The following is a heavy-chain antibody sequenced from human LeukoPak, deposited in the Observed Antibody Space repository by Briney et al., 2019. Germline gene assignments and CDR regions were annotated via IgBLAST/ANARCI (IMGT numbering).Heavy chain of an antibody. CDR1: GGSISSYY. Sequence: SETLSLTCTVSGGSISSYYWSWIRQPPGKGLEWIGYVYYSGSTNYNPSLKSRVPISVDTSKNQFSLKLSSVTAADTAVYYCARAPRYYYYYYMDVWGKGTTVTVSS. V-gene: IGHV4-59*01. CDR2: VYYSGST. J-gene: IGHJ6*03. CDR3: ARAPRYYYYYYMDV.